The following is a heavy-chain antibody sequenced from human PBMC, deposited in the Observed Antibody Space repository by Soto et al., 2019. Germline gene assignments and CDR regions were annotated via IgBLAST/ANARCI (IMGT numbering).Heavy chain of an antibody. CDR2: IIPVLGIA. D-gene: IGHD2-2*01. CDR3: VRDLLIQALPAAVSYWFDP. CDR1: GGTFSSYT. J-gene: IGHJ5*02. Sequence: ASVKVSCKASGGTFSSYTISWVRQAPGQGLEWMGRIIPVLGIANYAQKVHGRVTMTADTSTSTAYMELRSLRSEDTAVYYCVRDLLIQALPAAVSYWFDPWGQGTLVTVFS. V-gene: IGHV1-69*04.